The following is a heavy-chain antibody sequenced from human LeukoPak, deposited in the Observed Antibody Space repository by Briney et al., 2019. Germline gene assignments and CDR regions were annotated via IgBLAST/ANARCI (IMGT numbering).Heavy chain of an antibody. CDR2: ISSSGSTI. D-gene: IGHD5-18*01. CDR1: GFTFSSYE. Sequence: GGSLRLSCAASGFTFSSYEMNWVRQAPGKGLEWVSYISSSGSTIYYADSVKGRFTISRDNAKNSLYLQMNSLRAEDTAVYYCARVGYSYGGFDYWGQGTLVTVSS. CDR3: ARVGYSYGGFDY. V-gene: IGHV3-48*03. J-gene: IGHJ4*02.